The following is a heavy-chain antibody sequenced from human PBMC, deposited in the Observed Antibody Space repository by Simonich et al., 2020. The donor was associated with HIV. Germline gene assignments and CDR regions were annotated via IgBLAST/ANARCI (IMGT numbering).Heavy chain of an antibody. CDR2: FPNSART. Sequence: HVQLNASGPGLLKPSETLSLTCLVSGGSIPNYFWSWIRQPPGRGLEGVGYFPNSARTNYNPSLKSRVTISVDTSKNQFSLKLNSVTAADTAVYYCARGGRHFDYWGQGTLVTVSS. CDR1: GGSIPNYF. CDR3: ARGGRHFDY. J-gene: IGHJ4*02. V-gene: IGHV4-59*12.